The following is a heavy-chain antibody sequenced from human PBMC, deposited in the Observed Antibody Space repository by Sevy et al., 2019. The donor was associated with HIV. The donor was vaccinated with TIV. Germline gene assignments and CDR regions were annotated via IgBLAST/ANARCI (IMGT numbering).Heavy chain of an antibody. J-gene: IGHJ4*02. D-gene: IGHD3-10*01. CDR3: ARVVDYGSGTFKDY. CDR1: GYTFTGYS. Sequence: ASVKVSCKASGYTFTGYSIYWVRQAPGQGLEWMGWIKPNSGDTNYAQKFQGRVTMTRDTSISTAYMELSRLRSDDTAMYYCARVVDYGSGTFKDYWGQGTLVTVSS. V-gene: IGHV1-2*02. CDR2: IKPNSGDT.